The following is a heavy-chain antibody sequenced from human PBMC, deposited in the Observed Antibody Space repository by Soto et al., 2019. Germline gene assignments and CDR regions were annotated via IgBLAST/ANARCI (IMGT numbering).Heavy chain of an antibody. Sequence: SQTLSLTCVISVDIVSINSAAWNWIRQSPSRGLEWLGRTYYRSKWYNDNAVSVKSRITINPDTSKNQFSLQLNSVTPGDTAVYYCARELEYYDFWSGPDAFDIWGQGTMVTVSS. J-gene: IGHJ3*02. CDR3: ARELEYYDFWSGPDAFDI. CDR1: VDIVSINSAA. V-gene: IGHV6-1*01. CDR2: TYYRSKWYN. D-gene: IGHD3-3*01.